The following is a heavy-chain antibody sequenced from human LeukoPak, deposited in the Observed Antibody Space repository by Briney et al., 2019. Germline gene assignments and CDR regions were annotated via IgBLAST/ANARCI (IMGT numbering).Heavy chain of an antibody. D-gene: IGHD2/OR15-2a*01. CDR1: GGSLSNYA. Sequence: ASVKVSCKASGGSLSNYAFNWVRQAPGQGLEWMGGSIPLLGTTRYAQKFQGRVTITTDGSTNTAYMEMSSLRSEDTAVYFCANSSTTLNVFGPWGQGTLVTVSS. CDR2: SIPLLGTT. J-gene: IGHJ5*02. CDR3: ANSSTTLNVFGP. V-gene: IGHV1-69*05.